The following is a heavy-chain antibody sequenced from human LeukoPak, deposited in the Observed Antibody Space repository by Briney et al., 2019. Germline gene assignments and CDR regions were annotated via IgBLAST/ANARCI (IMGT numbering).Heavy chain of an antibody. CDR3: ATQDGWLQFYY. D-gene: IGHD5-24*01. CDR1: GGSISSSSSY. CDR2: IYYSGST. V-gene: IGHV4-61*05. J-gene: IGHJ4*02. Sequence: PSETLSLTCTVSGGSISSSSSYWGWIRQPPGKGLEWIGYIYYSGSTNYNPSLKSRVTISVDTSKNQFSLKLSSVTAADTAVYYCATQDGWLQFYYWGQGTLVTVSS.